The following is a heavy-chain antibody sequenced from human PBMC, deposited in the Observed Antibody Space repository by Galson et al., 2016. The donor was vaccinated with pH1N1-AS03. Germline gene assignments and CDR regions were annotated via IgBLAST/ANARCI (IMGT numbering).Heavy chain of an antibody. CDR1: AGSISTYY. CDR3: ARVRSEWLGVNSSWYGIDS. D-gene: IGHD2-2*01. Sequence: ETLSLTCTVSAGSISTYYWTWIRQPPGRGLEWIGYIYFSGRTNCSPSLKSRANIPLDRSRNQFSLNLNSVTAADTAVYYCARVRSEWLGVNSSWYGIDSWGQGTLVTVSS. CDR2: IYFSGRT. J-gene: IGHJ4*02. V-gene: IGHV4-59*01.